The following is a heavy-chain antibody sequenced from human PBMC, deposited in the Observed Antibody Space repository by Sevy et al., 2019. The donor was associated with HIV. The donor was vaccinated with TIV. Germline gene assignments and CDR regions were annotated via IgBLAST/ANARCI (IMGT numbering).Heavy chain of an antibody. CDR1: GFTFSKAW. Sequence: GGCLRLSCAASGFTFSKAWMNWVRQAPGKGLEWVGRIKSKTDGGTTDYAASVKGRFTISRDDSKNTLYLQMNSLKTDVTAVYYCTTKKDFWRGYFYFDYWGQGTLVTVSS. CDR2: IKSKTDGGTT. CDR3: TTKKDFWRGYFYFDY. D-gene: IGHD3-3*01. V-gene: IGHV3-15*05. J-gene: IGHJ4*02.